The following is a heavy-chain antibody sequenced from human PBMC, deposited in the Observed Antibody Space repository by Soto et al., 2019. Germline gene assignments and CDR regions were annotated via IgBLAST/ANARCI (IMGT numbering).Heavy chain of an antibody. CDR1: GGSISSGDYY. J-gene: IGHJ5*02. CDR3: ARGYTLPPNWFDP. D-gene: IGHD3-16*02. CDR2: IYYSGST. Sequence: SETLSLTCTVSGGSISSGDYYWSWIRQPPGKGLEWIGYIYYSGSTYYNPSLKSRVTISVDTSKNQFSLKLSSVTAADTAVYYCARGYTLPPNWFDPWGQGTLVTSPQ. V-gene: IGHV4-30-4*01.